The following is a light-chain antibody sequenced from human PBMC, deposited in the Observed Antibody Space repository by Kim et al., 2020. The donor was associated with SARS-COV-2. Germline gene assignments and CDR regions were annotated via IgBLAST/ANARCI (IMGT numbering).Light chain of an antibody. Sequence: SPGERATLSCRASQSISSPYLAWYQQKPGQAPRLLIYGASNRATGITDRFVGSGSGTDFTLTISRLEPEDFAVYYCQQYGNSPPYTFGQGTKLEI. CDR1: QSISSPY. V-gene: IGKV3-20*01. J-gene: IGKJ2*01. CDR2: GAS. CDR3: QQYGNSPPYT.